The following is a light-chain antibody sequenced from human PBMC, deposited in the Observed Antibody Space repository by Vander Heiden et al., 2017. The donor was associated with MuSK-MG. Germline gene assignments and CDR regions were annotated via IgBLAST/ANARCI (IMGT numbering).Light chain of an antibody. CDR3: QQENSSKWT. CDR1: QSISSW. Sequence: DIQMTQSPSTLSASVGDRVTITCRASQSISSWLAWYQQKPGKAPKLLIYKGSSLESGVPSRFSGSGSGTEFTLTISSLQPDDFASYYCQQENSSKWTFGQGTKVEIK. J-gene: IGKJ1*01. V-gene: IGKV1-5*03. CDR2: KGS.